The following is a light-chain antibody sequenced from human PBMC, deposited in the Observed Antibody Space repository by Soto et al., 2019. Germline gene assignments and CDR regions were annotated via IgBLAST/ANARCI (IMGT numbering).Light chain of an antibody. CDR2: DAS. Sequence: EVVLTRSPATLSLSPGDRATPSCRASQSVNNFLAWYQQKPGQTPRLLIYDASKRATGIPGRFSGSGSGTDFTLTISSLEPEDFAVYYCQQRSNWPPALSFGGGTKVEI. V-gene: IGKV3-11*01. J-gene: IGKJ4*01. CDR1: QSVNNF. CDR3: QQRSNWPPALS.